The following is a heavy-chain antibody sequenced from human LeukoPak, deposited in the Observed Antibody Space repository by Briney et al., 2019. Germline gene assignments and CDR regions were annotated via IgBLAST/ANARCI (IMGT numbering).Heavy chain of an antibody. Sequence: GGSLRLSCAASGFTFSDYSMNWVRQAPGKGLEWVSYISFSVNTKYYGDSVKGRFTIPRDNAKNSLYLHMDSLRAEDTAVYYCARGAYSSGWAYVDHWGQGTLVTVSS. D-gene: IGHD6-19*01. CDR1: GFTFSDYS. CDR2: ISFSVNTK. J-gene: IGHJ4*02. CDR3: ARGAYSSGWAYVDH. V-gene: IGHV3-48*04.